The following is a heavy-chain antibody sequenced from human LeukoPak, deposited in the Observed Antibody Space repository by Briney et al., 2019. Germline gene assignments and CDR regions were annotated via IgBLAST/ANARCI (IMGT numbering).Heavy chain of an antibody. D-gene: IGHD3-10*01. Sequence: PGGSLRLSCAASGFTFCKYCMHGVRQAPGRGVVWASSIHSEVSTTSHEAPLKGRFTISRANAKNTLYLQMNSLRAEDTAVYYCARGYGMDVCGHGTTVTVSS. CDR1: GFTFCKYC. CDR3: ARGYGMDV. J-gene: IGHJ6*02. CDR2: IHSEVSTT. V-gene: IGHV3-74*01.